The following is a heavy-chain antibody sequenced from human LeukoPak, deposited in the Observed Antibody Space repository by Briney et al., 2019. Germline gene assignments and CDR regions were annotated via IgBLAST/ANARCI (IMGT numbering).Heavy chain of an antibody. CDR2: IYYSGST. D-gene: IGHD6-6*01. V-gene: IGHV4-59*01. Sequence: KSSETLSLTCTVSGGSISSYYWSWIRQPPGKGLEWIGYIYYSGSTNYNPSLKSRVIISVDTSKNQFSLKLSSVTAADTALYYCARGVEYSSSSGLGYWGQRTLVTVSS. J-gene: IGHJ4*02. CDR3: ARGVEYSSSSGLGY. CDR1: GGSISSYY.